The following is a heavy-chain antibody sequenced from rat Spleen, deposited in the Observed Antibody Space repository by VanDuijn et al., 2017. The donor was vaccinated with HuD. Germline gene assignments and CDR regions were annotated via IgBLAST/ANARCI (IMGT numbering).Heavy chain of an antibody. V-gene: IGHV5-29*01. CDR2: ISYDGSST. D-gene: IGHD1-11*01. CDR1: GFTFSDYY. J-gene: IGHJ1*01. Sequence: EVQLVESDGGLVQPGRSLKLSCAASGFTFSDYYMAWVRQAPTKGLEWVATISYDGSSTYYRDSVKGRFTISRDTAKSTLYLQMDSLRSEDTATYYCVRDGGYWYFDFWGPGTMVTVSS. CDR3: VRDGGYWYFDF.